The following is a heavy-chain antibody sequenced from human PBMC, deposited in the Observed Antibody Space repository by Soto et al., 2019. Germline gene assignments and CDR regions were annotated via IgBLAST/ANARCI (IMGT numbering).Heavy chain of an antibody. CDR1: GFTFSSYA. D-gene: IGHD5-12*01. CDR2: IRGNGDPP. J-gene: IGHJ4*02. V-gene: IGHV3-64D*06. Sequence: GGSLRLSCSASGFTFSSYAMHWVRQAPGKGLEYVSGIRGNGDPPFYADSVKGRFTISRDNSKNTLYLQMSSLSADDTAVYYCVKSRGGNNFDFFDWGQGALVTISS. CDR3: VKSRGGNNFDFFD.